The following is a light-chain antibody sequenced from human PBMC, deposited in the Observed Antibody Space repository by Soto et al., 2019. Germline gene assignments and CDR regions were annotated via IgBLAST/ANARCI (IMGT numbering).Light chain of an antibody. V-gene: IGKV1-5*03. J-gene: IGKJ3*01. CDR3: QQYNSYVT. CDR1: QSISSW. Sequence: DIQMTQSPSTLSASVGDRVTITCRARQSISSWLAWYQQKPGKAPKLLIYKASSLESGVPSKFSRSGPGTEFTLTISSLQPVDFAANYCQQYNSYVTCGPVTKVHIK. CDR2: KAS.